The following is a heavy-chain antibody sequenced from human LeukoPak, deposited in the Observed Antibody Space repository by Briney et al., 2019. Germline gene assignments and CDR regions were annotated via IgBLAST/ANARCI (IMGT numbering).Heavy chain of an antibody. CDR3: ARRPLRHYYGSGSGWFDP. J-gene: IGHJ5*02. V-gene: IGHV4-34*01. CDR2: INHSGST. Sequence: GSLRLSCAASGFTFTTYSMNWVRQPPGKGLEWIGEINHSGSTNYNPSLKSRVTISVDTSKNQFSLKLSSVTAADTAVYYCARRPLRHYYGSGSGWFDPWGQGTLVTVSS. CDR1: GFTFTTYS. D-gene: IGHD3-10*01.